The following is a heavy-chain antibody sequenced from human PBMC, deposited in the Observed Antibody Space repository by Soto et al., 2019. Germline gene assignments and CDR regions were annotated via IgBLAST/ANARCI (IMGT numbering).Heavy chain of an antibody. Sequence: GASVKVSCKASGGTFSSYAISWVRQAPGQGLEWMGGIIPIFGTANYAQKFQGRVTITADKSTSTAYMELSSLRSEDTAVYYCARTTYYYDSSGPGDFDYYYYGMDVWGQGTTVTVSS. CDR2: IIPIFGTA. CDR1: GGTFSSYA. J-gene: IGHJ6*02. CDR3: ARTTYYYDSSGPGDFDYYYYGMDV. V-gene: IGHV1-69*06. D-gene: IGHD3-22*01.